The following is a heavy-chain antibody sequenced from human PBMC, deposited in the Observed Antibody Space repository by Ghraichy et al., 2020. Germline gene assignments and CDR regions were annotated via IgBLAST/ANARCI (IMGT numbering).Heavy chain of an antibody. CDR2: TYHRSKWYY. CDR1: GDTVSSNSAA. CDR3: ARDTDYGFDY. J-gene: IGHJ4*02. Sequence: SQTLSLTCAISGDTVSSNSAAWNWIRQSPSRGLEWLGRTYHRSKWYYHYAVSVKSRITINPDTSKNQFSLQMNSVTPEDTAVYYCARDTDYGFDYWGQGTLVTVSS. D-gene: IGHD4-17*01. V-gene: IGHV6-1*01.